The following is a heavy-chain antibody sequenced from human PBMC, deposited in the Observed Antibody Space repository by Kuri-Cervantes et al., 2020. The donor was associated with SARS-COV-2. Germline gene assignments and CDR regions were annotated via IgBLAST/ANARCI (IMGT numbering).Heavy chain of an antibody. J-gene: IGHJ4*02. Sequence: GGSLKISCTASGFTFGDYAMSWVRQAPGKGLEWVGFIRSKAYGGTTEYAASVKGRFTISRDDSKSIAYLQMNSLKTEDTAVYYCTSRRSSGYYYPEHFDYWGQGTLVTVSS. D-gene: IGHD3-22*01. CDR2: IRSKAYGGTT. V-gene: IGHV3-49*04. CDR1: GFTFGDYA. CDR3: TSRRSSGYYYPEHFDY.